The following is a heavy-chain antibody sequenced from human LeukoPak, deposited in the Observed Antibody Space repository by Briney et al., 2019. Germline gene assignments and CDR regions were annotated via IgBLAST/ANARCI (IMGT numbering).Heavy chain of an antibody. D-gene: IGHD3-3*01. V-gene: IGHV3-9*01. CDR1: GFTFDDYA. J-gene: IGHJ6*03. Sequence: PGKSLRLFCAASGFTFDDYAMHWVRQAPGKGLEWVSGISWNSGSIGYADSVKGRFTISRDNAKNSLYLQMNSLRAEDTALYYCAKDINYDFWSGYDAMDVWGKGTTVTVSS. CDR3: AKDINYDFWSGYDAMDV. CDR2: ISWNSGSI.